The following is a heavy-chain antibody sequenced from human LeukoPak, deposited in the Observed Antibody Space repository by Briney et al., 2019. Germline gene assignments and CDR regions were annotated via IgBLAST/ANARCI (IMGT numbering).Heavy chain of an antibody. CDR2: INPNSGGT. CDR3: ARGYCSGGSCYSVENWFDP. V-gene: IGHV1-2*06. D-gene: IGHD2-15*01. Sequence: ASVKVSCKAAGYTFTGYYMFWVRQAPGQGLEWMGRINPNSGGTNYAQKFQGRVTMTRDTSISTAYMELSRLRSDDTAVYYCARGYCSGGSCYSVENWFDPWGQGTMVTVSS. J-gene: IGHJ5*02. CDR1: GYTFTGYY.